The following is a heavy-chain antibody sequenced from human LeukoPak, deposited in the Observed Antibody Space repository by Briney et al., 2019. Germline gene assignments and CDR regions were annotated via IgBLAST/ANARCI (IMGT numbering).Heavy chain of an antibody. CDR3: TKMFTKDNWYGGPDY. V-gene: IGHV3-23*03. CDR2: LYTGGIR. D-gene: IGHD2-8*01. CDR1: GFTFSNYA. Sequence: PGGSLRLSCAASGFTFSNYAMRWVRQAPGKGLEWVSVLYTGGIRYYAGFVRGRFTISRDDSKNTLYLQMNNLRAEDTAIYYCTKMFTKDNWYGGPDYWGQGTLVTVSS. J-gene: IGHJ4*02.